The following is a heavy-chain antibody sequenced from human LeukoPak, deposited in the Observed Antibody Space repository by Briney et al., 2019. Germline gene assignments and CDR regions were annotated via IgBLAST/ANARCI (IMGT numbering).Heavy chain of an antibody. Sequence: SETLSLTCTVSGGSISSSSYYWGWIRQPPGKGLEWIGSIYYSGSTYYNPFLKSRVTISVDTSKNQFSLKLSSVTAADTAVFYCARREYQLPPTFDYWGQGTLVTVSS. CDR1: GGSISSSSYY. D-gene: IGHD2-2*01. J-gene: IGHJ4*02. V-gene: IGHV4-39*01. CDR2: IYYSGST. CDR3: ARREYQLPPTFDY.